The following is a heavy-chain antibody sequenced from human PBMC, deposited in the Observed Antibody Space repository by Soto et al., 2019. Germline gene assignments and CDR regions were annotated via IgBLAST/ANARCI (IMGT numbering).Heavy chain of an antibody. J-gene: IGHJ6*02. CDR2: IYTSGST. CDR1: GGSISSYY. Sequence: LALTCTVSGGSISSYYWRWIRQPAGKGLDWIGRIYTSGSTNYNPSLKVRVTMSVDTSKNQFSLKLSSVTAADTAVYYCARTTVTTLSYYYYGMDIWGQGNTVTVSS. D-gene: IGHD4-17*01. CDR3: ARTTVTTLSYYYYGMDI. V-gene: IGHV4-4*07.